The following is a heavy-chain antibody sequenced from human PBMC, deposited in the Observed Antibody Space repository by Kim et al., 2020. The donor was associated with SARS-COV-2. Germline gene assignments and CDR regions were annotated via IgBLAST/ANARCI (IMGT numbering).Heavy chain of an antibody. Sequence: SETLSLTCTVSGGSISSYYWSWIRQPPGKGLEWIGYIYYSGSTNYNPSLKSRVTISVDTSKNQFSLKLSSVTAADTAVYYCARRWRAAAGTGLVYWFDPWGQGTLVTVSS. J-gene: IGHJ5*02. V-gene: IGHV4-59*08. D-gene: IGHD6-13*01. CDR2: IYYSGST. CDR3: ARRWRAAAGTGLVYWFDP. CDR1: GGSISSYY.